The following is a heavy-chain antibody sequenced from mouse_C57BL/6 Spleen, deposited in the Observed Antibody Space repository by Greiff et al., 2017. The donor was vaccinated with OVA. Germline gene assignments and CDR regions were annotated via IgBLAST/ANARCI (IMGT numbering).Heavy chain of an antibody. CDR3: ARWGVLLPTDFDY. CDR1: GYSITSGYY. Sequence: ESGPGLVKPSQSLSLTCSVTGYSITSGYYWNCLRPFPGNKLEWMDYISYDGSNNYNPSLKNRISITRDPSKNQLFLKLTSVTTEDTSTDYGARWGVLLPTDFDYWGQGTTLTVSA. CDR2: ISYDGSN. D-gene: IGHD1-1*01. V-gene: IGHV3-6*01. J-gene: IGHJ2*01.